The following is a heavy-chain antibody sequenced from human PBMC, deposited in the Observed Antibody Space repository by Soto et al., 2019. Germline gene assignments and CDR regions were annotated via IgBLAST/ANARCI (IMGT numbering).Heavy chain of an antibody. CDR1: GFTFSSYA. J-gene: IGHJ4*02. D-gene: IGHD3-10*01. V-gene: IGHV3-23*01. CDR3: AKGRRSTYGSGTYCDY. Sequence: GGSLRLSCAAYGFTFSSYAMSWVRQAPGKGLEWVSVISGSGSSTNYADSVKGRFTISRDNSKNTLYLQMNSLRAEDTAVYYCAKGRRSTYGSGTYCDYWGQGTLVTVSS. CDR2: ISGSGSST.